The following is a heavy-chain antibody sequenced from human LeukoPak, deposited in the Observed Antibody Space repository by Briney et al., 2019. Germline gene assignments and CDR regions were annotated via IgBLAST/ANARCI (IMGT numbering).Heavy chain of an antibody. Sequence: KPSETLSLTCTVSGGSISSYYWSWIRQPPGKGLEWIGYIYYSGSTNYNPSLKSRVTISVDTSKNQFSLKLSSVTAADTAVYYCAREPYGDYIIDYLGQGTLVTVSS. CDR2: IYYSGST. J-gene: IGHJ4*02. CDR1: GGSISSYY. CDR3: AREPYGDYIIDY. D-gene: IGHD4-17*01. V-gene: IGHV4-59*01.